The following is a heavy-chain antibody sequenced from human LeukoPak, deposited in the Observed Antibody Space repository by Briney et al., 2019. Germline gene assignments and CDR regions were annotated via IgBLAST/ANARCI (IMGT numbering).Heavy chain of an antibody. Sequence: ASVKVSCKTSGYSFILYGISWVRQAPGQGPEWMGWISTSTGDTKYTQKFQGRVTLTTDTSTSTAYMELRSLRSDDTAVYYCVRDQGGRVITIDYWGQGTLVTVSS. CDR3: VRDQGGRVITIDY. J-gene: IGHJ4*02. D-gene: IGHD3-22*01. CDR2: ISTSTGDT. CDR1: GYSFILYG. V-gene: IGHV1-18*01.